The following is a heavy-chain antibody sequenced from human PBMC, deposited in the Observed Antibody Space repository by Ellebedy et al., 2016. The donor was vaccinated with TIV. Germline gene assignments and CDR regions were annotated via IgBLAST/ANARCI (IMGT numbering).Heavy chain of an antibody. CDR3: ARRGSYGDYAVQINSWFDR. Sequence: GESLKISCAATGFSFRSYWMSWVRQAPGKGLEWVANIYQDGSVQYYLDSLKGRFTISRDNANNLLFLQMNSLRVDDTAVYYCARRGSYGDYAVQINSWFDRWGQGTLVTVSS. D-gene: IGHD4-17*01. V-gene: IGHV3-7*01. CDR1: GFSFRSYW. J-gene: IGHJ5*02. CDR2: IYQDGSVQ.